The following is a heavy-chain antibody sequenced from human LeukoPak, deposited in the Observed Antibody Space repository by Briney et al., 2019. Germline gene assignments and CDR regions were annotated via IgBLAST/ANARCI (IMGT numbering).Heavy chain of an antibody. CDR1: GGSFSGYY. CDR2: IKHSGST. J-gene: IGHJ4*02. Sequence: SETLSLTCAVYGGSFSGYYWSWIRQPPGKGLEWIGEIKHSGSTNYNPSLKSRVTISVDTSKNQFSLKLSSVTAADTAVYYCAREEDYWGQGTLVTVSS. CDR3: AREEDY. V-gene: IGHV4-34*01.